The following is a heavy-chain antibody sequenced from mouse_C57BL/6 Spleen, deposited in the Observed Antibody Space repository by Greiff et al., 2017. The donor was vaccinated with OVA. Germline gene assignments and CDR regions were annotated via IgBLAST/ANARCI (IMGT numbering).Heavy chain of an antibody. D-gene: IGHD3-1*01. V-gene: IGHV5-16*01. CDR1: RFTFSDYY. CDR2: INYDGSST. CDR3: ARDRGPFDD. J-gene: IGHJ2*01. Sequence: EVQLVESEGGLVQPGSSMKLSCTASRFTFSDYYMAWVRQVPEKGLEWVANINYDGSSTYYLDSLKSRFIISRDNAKNILYLQMSSLKSEDTATYYCARDRGPFDDWGQGTTLTVSS.